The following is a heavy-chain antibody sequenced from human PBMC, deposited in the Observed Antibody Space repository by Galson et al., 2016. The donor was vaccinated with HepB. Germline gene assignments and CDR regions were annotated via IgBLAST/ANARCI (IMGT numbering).Heavy chain of an antibody. CDR3: FRGSTAPAV. CDR2: ISRSGDGT. J-gene: IGHJ6*04. D-gene: IGHD2-2*01. V-gene: IGHV3-23*01. CDR1: GFTFRNYG. Sequence: SLRLSCAASGFTFRNYGMTWVRQAPGKGLEVVSSISRSGDGTDYADSVKGRFTISRDNSENTLSLQMNSLTADDTAIYYCFRGSTAPAVWGKGTTVTVSS.